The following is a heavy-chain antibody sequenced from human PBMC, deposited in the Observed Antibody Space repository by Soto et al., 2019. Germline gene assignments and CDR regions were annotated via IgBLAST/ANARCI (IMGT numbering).Heavy chain of an antibody. CDR1: GFTFSSYA. Sequence: QVQLVESGGGVVQPGRSLRLSCAASGFTFSSYAMHWVRQAPGKGLEWVAVISYDGSNKYYADSVKGRFTISRDNSKNTLYLQMNSLRAEDTAVYYCARDRGESCYYGSGSGIFHHWGQGTLVTASS. D-gene: IGHD3-10*01. J-gene: IGHJ1*01. CDR2: ISYDGSNK. V-gene: IGHV3-30-3*01. CDR3: ARDRGESCYYGSGSGIFHH.